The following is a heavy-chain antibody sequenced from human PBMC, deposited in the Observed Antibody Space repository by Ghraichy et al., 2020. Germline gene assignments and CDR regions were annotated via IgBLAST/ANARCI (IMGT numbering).Heavy chain of an antibody. D-gene: IGHD1-7*01. J-gene: IGHJ4*02. Sequence: GGSLRLSFAASGFTFSSYSMNWVRQAPGKGLEWVSYISSSSTTIYYADSVKGRFTISRDNAKNSLFLQMNSLRDEDTAVYYCARDLVLTGTLWHWGQGTLVTVSS. CDR3: ARDLVLTGTLWH. CDR1: GFTFSSYS. V-gene: IGHV3-48*02. CDR2: ISSSSTTI.